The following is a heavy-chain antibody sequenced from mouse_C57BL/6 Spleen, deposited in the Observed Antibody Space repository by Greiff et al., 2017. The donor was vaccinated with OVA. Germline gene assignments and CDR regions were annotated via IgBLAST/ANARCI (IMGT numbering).Heavy chain of an antibody. Sequence: QVQLKESGPELVKPGASVKISCKASGYAFSSSWMNWVKQRPGKGLEWIGRIYPGDGDTNYNGKFKGKATLTADKSSSTAYMQLSSLTSEDSAVYFCARSDYSNCFAYWGQGTLVTVSA. CDR3: ARSDYSNCFAY. D-gene: IGHD2-5*01. V-gene: IGHV1-82*01. CDR1: GYAFSSSW. CDR2: IYPGDGDT. J-gene: IGHJ3*01.